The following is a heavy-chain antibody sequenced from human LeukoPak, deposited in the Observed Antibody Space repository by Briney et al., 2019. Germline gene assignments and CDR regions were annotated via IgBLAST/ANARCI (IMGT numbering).Heavy chain of an antibody. J-gene: IGHJ4*02. D-gene: IGHD6-19*01. V-gene: IGHV3-21*04. Sequence: GGSLRLSCAASGLTFSSYAMSWVRQAPGKGLEWVSSISTSSSYIYYADSVRGRFTISRHNAKNSLYLQMNSLRAEDTAVYYCARRSGIAVAGAFDYWGQGTLVTVSS. CDR2: ISTSSSYI. CDR3: ARRSGIAVAGAFDY. CDR1: GLTFSSYA.